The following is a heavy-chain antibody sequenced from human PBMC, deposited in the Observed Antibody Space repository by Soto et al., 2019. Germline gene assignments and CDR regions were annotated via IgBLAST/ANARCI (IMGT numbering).Heavy chain of an antibody. D-gene: IGHD1-26*01. V-gene: IGHV4-61*01. CDR1: GGTVCSTSYY. CDR2: IHYSGST. CDR3: ARAWEHLSFDH. J-gene: IGHJ4*02. Sequence: SETLSLTCTVSGGTVCSTSYYWTWIRQPPGRGLERIGYIHYSGSTNSNPPLKSRVAMSVDTSKNHFALKLSSVTAADTAVYYGARAWEHLSFDHWGQGALVTVSS.